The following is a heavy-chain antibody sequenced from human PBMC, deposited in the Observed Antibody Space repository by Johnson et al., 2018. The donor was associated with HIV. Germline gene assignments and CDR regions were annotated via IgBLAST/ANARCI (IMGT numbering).Heavy chain of an antibody. CDR1: GFTFSSYA. CDR3: AKDGTMTWAFDI. J-gene: IGHJ3*02. D-gene: IGHD1-7*01. CDR2: ISYDGSNK. V-gene: IGHV3-30*04. Sequence: QVQLVESGGGVVQPERSLRLSCAASGFTFSSYAMHWVRQAPGKGLEWVACISYDGSNKHYAGSVKGRFTISRDNSKHTLYLQMNSLRAEDTAVYYCAKDGTMTWAFDIWGQGTMVTVSS.